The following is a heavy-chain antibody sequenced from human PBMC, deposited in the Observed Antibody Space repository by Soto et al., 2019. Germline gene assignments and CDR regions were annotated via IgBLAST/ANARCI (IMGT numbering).Heavy chain of an antibody. D-gene: IGHD2-15*01. CDR2: INPSGEHT. Sequence: ASVKVSCKASGYSFKDHYMHWVRQAPGRGLEWVGIINPSGEHTNYAQQFRGRVSMTRDTSTSTAYMGLSSLRSEDTAVYFCARISCKGGSCYFDFDHWGQGTLVTVSS. V-gene: IGHV1-46*02. CDR3: ARISCKGGSCYFDFDH. J-gene: IGHJ4*02. CDR1: GYSFKDHY.